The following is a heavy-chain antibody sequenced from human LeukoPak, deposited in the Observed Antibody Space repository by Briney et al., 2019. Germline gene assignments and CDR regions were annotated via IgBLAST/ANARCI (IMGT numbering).Heavy chain of an antibody. D-gene: IGHD3-10*01. Sequence: GGSLRLSCTASGFTFSTYAMSWVRQAPGKGLEWVSSISETGGGSYYADSMKGRFTISRDNSKNTLYLQMNSLRAEDTALYYCAKDITMVCANEDWFDPWGQGTLVTVSS. CDR2: ISETGGGS. V-gene: IGHV3-23*01. J-gene: IGHJ5*02. CDR1: GFTFSTYA. CDR3: AKDITMVCANEDWFDP.